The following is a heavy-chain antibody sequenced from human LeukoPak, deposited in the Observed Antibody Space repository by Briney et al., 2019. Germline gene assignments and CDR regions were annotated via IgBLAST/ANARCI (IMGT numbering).Heavy chain of an antibody. CDR1: GYTFTGYY. CDR3: ARGRTYYDFWSGYPSPFQH. J-gene: IGHJ1*01. V-gene: IGHV1-2*02. Sequence: GASVKVSCKASGYTFTGYYMHWVRQAPGQGLEWMGWINPNSGGTNYAQKFQGRVTMTRDTSISTAYMELSRLRSDDTAVYYCARGRTYYDFWSGYPSPFQHWGQGTLVTVSS. D-gene: IGHD3-3*01. CDR2: INPNSGGT.